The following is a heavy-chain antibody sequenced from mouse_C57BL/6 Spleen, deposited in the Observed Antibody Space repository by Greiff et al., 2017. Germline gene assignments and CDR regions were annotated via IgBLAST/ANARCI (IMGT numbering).Heavy chain of an antibody. CDR3: TRSSIYDGYRYYFDY. CDR1: GYTFTSYW. D-gene: IGHD2-3*01. J-gene: IGHJ2*01. Sequence: VQLQQSGTVLARPGASVKMSCKTSGYTFTSYWMHWVKQRPGQGLEWIGAIYPGNSDTSYNQKFKGKAKLTAVTSASTAYMALSSLTYEDSAVYYWTRSSIYDGYRYYFDYWGQGTTLTVSS. V-gene: IGHV1-5*01. CDR2: IYPGNSDT.